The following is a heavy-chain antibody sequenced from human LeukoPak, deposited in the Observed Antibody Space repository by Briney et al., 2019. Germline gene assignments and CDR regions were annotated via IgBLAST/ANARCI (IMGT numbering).Heavy chain of an antibody. V-gene: IGHV3-21*01. CDR2: ISSSSSYI. J-gene: IGHJ6*02. D-gene: IGHD3-10*01. CDR1: GFTFSRYS. CDR3: ARERHHFASGRYSMINSYYYYYGMDV. Sequence: GGSLRLSCAASGFTFSRYSMSWVRQAPGKGLEWVSSISSSSSYIYYADSVKGRFTISRDNAKNSLYLQMNSLRAEDTAVYYCARERHHFASGRYSMINSYYYYYGMDVWGQGTTVTVSS.